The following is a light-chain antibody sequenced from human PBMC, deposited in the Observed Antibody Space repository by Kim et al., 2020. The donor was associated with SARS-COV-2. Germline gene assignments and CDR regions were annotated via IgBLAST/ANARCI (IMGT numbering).Light chain of an antibody. CDR1: QDIRND. V-gene: IGKV1-17*01. CDR2: GAS. CDR3: LQHSTYPIT. J-gene: IGKJ5*01. Sequence: ASVGDRVTISCRASQDIRNDLGWYQQNPGRAPKRLIYGASSLQSGVPSRFSGSGSGTEFTLTITSVQPEDFATYFCLQHSTYPITFGQGTRLEIK.